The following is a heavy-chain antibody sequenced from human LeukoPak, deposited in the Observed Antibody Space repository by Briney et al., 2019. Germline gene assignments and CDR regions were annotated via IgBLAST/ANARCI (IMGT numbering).Heavy chain of an antibody. Sequence: GRSLRLSCAASGFTFSSYGMHWVRQAPGKGLEWVAFIRYDGSNKYYADSVKGRFTISRDNSKNTLYLQMNSLRAEDTAVYYCAKYGTSYGSGSYYSPPDYWGQGTLVTVSS. CDR1: GFTFSSYG. V-gene: IGHV3-30*02. CDR2: IRYDGSNK. D-gene: IGHD3-10*01. CDR3: AKYGTSYGSGSYYSPPDY. J-gene: IGHJ4*02.